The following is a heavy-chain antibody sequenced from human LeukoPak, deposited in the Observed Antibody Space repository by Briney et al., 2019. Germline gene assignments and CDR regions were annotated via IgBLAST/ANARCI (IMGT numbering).Heavy chain of an antibody. CDR3: AKSHLPNAYSGTYYCDY. Sequence: GRSLRLSCAASGFTFSYYGMHWVRHAPGKWLGWVAFIRHDASKKFYGDSVKGRFTITRDNSKNTLYLQMNSLRTEDTAVYYCAKSHLPNAYSGTYYCDYWGQGTLVTVSS. CDR2: IRHDASKK. J-gene: IGHJ4*02. V-gene: IGHV3-30*02. CDR1: GFTFSYYG. D-gene: IGHD1-26*01.